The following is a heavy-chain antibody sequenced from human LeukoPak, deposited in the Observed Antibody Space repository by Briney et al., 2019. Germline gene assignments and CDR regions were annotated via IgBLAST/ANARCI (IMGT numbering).Heavy chain of an antibody. J-gene: IGHJ4*02. D-gene: IGHD3-9*01. V-gene: IGHV4-61*01. Sequence: SETLSLTCTVSGGPVSSGSYYWSGIRQPPGKGREGMGYIYYSGSTNYNPSLKRRVTISVDTSKNQFSLKLSSVTDADTDVYSCARAVYDILTGSRILDYWGQRTLVTVSS. CDR1: GGPVSSGSYY. CDR2: IYYSGST. CDR3: ARAVYDILTGSRILDY.